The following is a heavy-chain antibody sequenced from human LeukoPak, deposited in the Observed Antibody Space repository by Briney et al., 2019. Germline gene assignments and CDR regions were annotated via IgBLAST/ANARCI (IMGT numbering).Heavy chain of an antibody. CDR3: ARVGDSSGWQYYLDY. Sequence: GGSLRLSCAASGFTFSSYSMNWVRQAPGKGLEGVSYISSSSSTIYYADPVKGRFTISRDNAKNSLYLQMNSLRAEDTAVYYCARVGDSSGWQYYLDYWGQGTLVTVSS. D-gene: IGHD6-19*01. J-gene: IGHJ4*02. V-gene: IGHV3-48*01. CDR1: GFTFSSYS. CDR2: ISSSSSTI.